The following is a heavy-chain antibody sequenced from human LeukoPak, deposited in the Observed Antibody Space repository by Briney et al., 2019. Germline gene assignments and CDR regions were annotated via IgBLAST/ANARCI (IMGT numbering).Heavy chain of an antibody. CDR1: GGSISSFY. D-gene: IGHD1-26*01. CDR2: ISYTGNT. V-gene: IGHV4-4*08. J-gene: IGHJ3*02. Sequence: SETLSLTCTVSGGSISSFYWRWVRQSPGKGLEWIGYISYTGNTNFNPSLKSRVTISVDTSKNQFSLKLGSVTAADTAVYYCAREGGFHSPAGIWGQGTMVTVSS. CDR3: AREGGFHSPAGI.